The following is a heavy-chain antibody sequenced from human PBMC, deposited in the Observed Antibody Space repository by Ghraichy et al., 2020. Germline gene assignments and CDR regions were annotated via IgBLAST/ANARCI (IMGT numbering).Heavy chain of an antibody. Sequence: SVKVSCKASGGTFSSYAISWVRQAPGQGLEWMGGIIPIFGTANYAQKFQGRVTITADESTNTAYMELSSLRSEDTAVYYCASGFGERTNYYGSGSYYSTLDYWCQGTLVTVSS. J-gene: IGHJ4*02. CDR1: GGTFSSYA. CDR2: IIPIFGTA. D-gene: IGHD3-10*01. V-gene: IGHV1-69*13. CDR3: ASGFGERTNYYGSGSYYSTLDY.